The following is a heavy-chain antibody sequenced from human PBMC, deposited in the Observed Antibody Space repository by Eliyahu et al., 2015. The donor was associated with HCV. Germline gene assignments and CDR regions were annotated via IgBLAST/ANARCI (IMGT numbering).Heavy chain of an antibody. V-gene: IGHV3-30*18. CDR3: AKDRQRSSSSGYYYYGMDV. CDR2: ISYDGSNK. D-gene: IGHD6-6*01. J-gene: IGHJ6*02. Sequence: GKGLEWVAVISYDGSNKYYADSVKGRFTISRDNSKNTLYLQMNSLRAEDTAVYYCAKDRQRSSSSGYYYYGMDVWGQGTTVTVSS.